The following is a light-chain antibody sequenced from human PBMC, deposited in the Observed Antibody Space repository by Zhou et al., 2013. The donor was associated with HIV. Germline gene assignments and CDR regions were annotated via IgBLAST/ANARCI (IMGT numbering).Light chain of an antibody. J-gene: IGKJ2*01. CDR1: QSVSSSY. Sequence: EIVMTQSPGTPSLSPGERATLFCRASQSVSSSYIAWYQQKPGQAPRLLIHGAFSRATGIPDRFSGSGSGTDFTLTISRLEPEDLAVYYCQQYGSSPPNTFGQGTRLEIK. CDR3: QQYGSSPPNT. V-gene: IGKV3-20*01. CDR2: GAF.